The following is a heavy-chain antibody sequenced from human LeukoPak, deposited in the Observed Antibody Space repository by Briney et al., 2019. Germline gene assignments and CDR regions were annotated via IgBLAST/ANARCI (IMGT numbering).Heavy chain of an antibody. J-gene: IGHJ6*03. Sequence: GGSLRLSCAASGFTFSSYGMQWVRQAPGKGLEWVAFIRYDGSNKYYADSVKGRFTISRDNSKNTLYLQMNSQRAEDTAVYYCAKANLGYCSSTSCPRYYYYMDVWSKGTTVTVSS. CDR1: GFTFSSYG. CDR3: AKANLGYCSSTSCPRYYYYMDV. D-gene: IGHD2-2*01. CDR2: IRYDGSNK. V-gene: IGHV3-30*02.